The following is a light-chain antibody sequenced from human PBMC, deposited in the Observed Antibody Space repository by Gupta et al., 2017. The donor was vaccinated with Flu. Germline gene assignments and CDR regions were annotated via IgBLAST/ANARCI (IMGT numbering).Light chain of an antibody. CDR2: GAS. J-gene: IGKJ5*01. CDR3: QQYGSSPPIT. V-gene: IGKV3-20*01. Sequence: ELVLTQSPGTLSLSPGERATLSCRARQSVSSSYLAWYQQKPGQAPRLLIYGASSRATGIPDRFSGSGSGTDFTLTISRLEPEDFAVYYCQQYGSSPPITFGQGTRLEIK. CDR1: QSVSSSY.